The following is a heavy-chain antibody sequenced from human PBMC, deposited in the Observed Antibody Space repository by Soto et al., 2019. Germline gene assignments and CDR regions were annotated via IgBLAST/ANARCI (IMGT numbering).Heavy chain of an antibody. J-gene: IGHJ4*02. CDR2: IGGSGRTT. CDR3: AKSRYSDSSGDFYDY. V-gene: IGHV3-23*01. Sequence: PGGSLRLSCAASGFTFNNYAMSWVRQAPGKGLEWVSGIGGSGRTTYYADSVKGRFTISRDNSNNTLFLQMNSLRAEDTAVYYCAKSRYSDSSGDFYDYWGQGTLVTVSS. D-gene: IGHD3-22*01. CDR1: GFTFNNYA.